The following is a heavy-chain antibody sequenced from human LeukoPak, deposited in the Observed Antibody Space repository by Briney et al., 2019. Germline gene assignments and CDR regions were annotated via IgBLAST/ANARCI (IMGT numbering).Heavy chain of an antibody. CDR2: INAGNGNT. Sequence: ASVKVSCKASGYTFTSYAMHWVRQAPGQRLEWMGWINAGNGNTKYSQKFQGRVTMTTDTSTTTAYMELRSLRSDDTAVYYCARDRLLSGRCCYSSWGQGTLVTVSS. V-gene: IGHV1-3*01. J-gene: IGHJ5*02. CDR1: GYTFTSYA. D-gene: IGHD2-15*01. CDR3: ARDRLLSGRCCYSS.